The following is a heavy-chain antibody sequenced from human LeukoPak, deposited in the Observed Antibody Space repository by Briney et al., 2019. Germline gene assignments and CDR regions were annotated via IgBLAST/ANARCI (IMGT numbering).Heavy chain of an antibody. CDR3: ARDLEGEAVAGPKAQVPHKDYYMDV. J-gene: IGHJ6*03. D-gene: IGHD6-19*01. CDR2: TYYRSKWYN. CDR1: GDSVSSNSAA. V-gene: IGHV6-1*01. Sequence: SQTLSLTCAISGDSVSSNSAAWNWIRQSPSRGLEWLGRTYYRSKWYNDYAVSVKSRITINPDTSKNQFSLQLNSVTPEDTAVYYCARDLEGEAVAGPKAQVPHKDYYMDVWGKGTTVTVSS.